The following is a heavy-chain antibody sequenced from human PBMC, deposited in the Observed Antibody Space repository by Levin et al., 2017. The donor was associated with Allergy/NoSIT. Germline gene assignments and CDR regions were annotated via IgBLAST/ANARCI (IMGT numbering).Heavy chain of an antibody. J-gene: IGHJ6*03. Sequence: GGSLRLSCAASGFSTSVYGMHWVRQAPGKGLQWVASLWFDGIETNYADSVKGRFIVSRDDSKNTLYLQMNSLRGEDTAVYHCGRVPFSGRSYVYYMDVWGKGTTVIVS. CDR2: LWFDGIET. V-gene: IGHV3-33*01. CDR3: GRVPFSGRSYVYYMDV. D-gene: IGHD1-26*01. CDR1: GFSTSVYG.